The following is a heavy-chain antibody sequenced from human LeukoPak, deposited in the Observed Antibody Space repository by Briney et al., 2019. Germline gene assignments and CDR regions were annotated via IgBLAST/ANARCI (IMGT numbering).Heavy chain of an antibody. CDR1: GGSISSYY. V-gene: IGHV4-59*01. Sequence: PSETLSLTCTVSGGSISSYYWSWIRQPPGKGLEWIGYIYYSGSTNYNPSLKSRVTISVDTSKNQFSLKLSSVTAADTAVYYYATVGYCSSTSCQIPSVAFDIWGQGTMVTVSS. CDR3: ATVGYCSSTSCQIPSVAFDI. J-gene: IGHJ3*02. CDR2: IYYSGST. D-gene: IGHD2-2*01.